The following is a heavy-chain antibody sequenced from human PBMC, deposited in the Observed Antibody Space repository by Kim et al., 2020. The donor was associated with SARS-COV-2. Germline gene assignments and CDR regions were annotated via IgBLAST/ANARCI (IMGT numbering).Heavy chain of an antibody. V-gene: IGHV1-3*01. CDR1: GYTFTSYA. CDR3: ARDQGAVAGGFDY. D-gene: IGHD6-19*01. J-gene: IGHJ4*02. Sequence: ASVKVSCKASGYTFTSYAMHWVRQAPGQRLEWMGWINAGNGNTKYSQKFQGRVTITRDTSASTAYMELSSLRSEDTAVYYCARDQGAVAGGFDYWGQGTLVTVSS. CDR2: INAGNGNT.